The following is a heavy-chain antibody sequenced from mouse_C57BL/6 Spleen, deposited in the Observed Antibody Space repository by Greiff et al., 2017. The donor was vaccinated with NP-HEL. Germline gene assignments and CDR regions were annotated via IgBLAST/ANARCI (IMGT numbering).Heavy chain of an antibody. CDR3: ARLGNLRGAWFAY. CDR2: INPNNGGT. Sequence: VQLQQSGPELVKPGASVKISCKASGYTFTDYYMNWVKQSHGKSLEWIGDINPNNGGTSYNQKFKGKATLTVDKSSSTAYMELRSLTSEDSAVYYCARLGNLRGAWFAYWGQGTLVTVSA. V-gene: IGHV1-26*01. CDR1: GYTFTDYY. J-gene: IGHJ3*01. D-gene: IGHD4-1*01.